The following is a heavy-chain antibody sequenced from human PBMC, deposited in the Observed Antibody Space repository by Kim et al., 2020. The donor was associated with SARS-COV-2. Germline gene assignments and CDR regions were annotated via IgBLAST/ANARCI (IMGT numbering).Heavy chain of an antibody. D-gene: IGHD3-10*01. V-gene: IGHV1-2*02. CDR3: ARAQYGSGSYYNWFDP. CDR1: GFTFTDNY. CDR2: INSNTGGT. Sequence: ASVKVSCKASGFTFTDNYMHWVRQAPGQGLEWMGWINSNTGGTNYAQKFQGRVTMTRDTSISTVYLELTRLRSDDSAVYFCARAQYGSGSYYNWFDPWGQGTLVTVSS. J-gene: IGHJ5*02.